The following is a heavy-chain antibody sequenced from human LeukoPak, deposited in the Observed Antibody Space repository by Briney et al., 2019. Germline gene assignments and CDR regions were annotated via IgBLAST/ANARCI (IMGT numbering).Heavy chain of an antibody. Sequence: ASVKVSCKASGGTFSSYAISWVRQAPGQGLEWMGRIIPILGIASYAQKFQGRVTITADKSTSTAYMELSSLRSEDTAVYYCARDLDCSGGSCYSAGWGQGTLVTVSS. CDR1: GGTFSSYA. J-gene: IGHJ4*02. CDR3: ARDLDCSGGSCYSAG. CDR2: IIPILGIA. D-gene: IGHD2-15*01. V-gene: IGHV1-69*04.